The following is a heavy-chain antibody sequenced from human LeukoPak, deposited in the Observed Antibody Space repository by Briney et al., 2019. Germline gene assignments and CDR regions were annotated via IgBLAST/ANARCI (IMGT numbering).Heavy chain of an antibody. J-gene: IGHJ3*02. D-gene: IGHD3-22*01. CDR1: GYTFTSYD. CDR3: ARDPVNYYDSSGHAFDI. V-gene: IGHV1-2*02. CDR2: INPNSGGT. Sequence: ASVKVSCKASGYTFTSYDINWVRQAPGQGLEWMGWINPNSGGTNYAQKFQGRVTMTRDTSISTAYMELSRLRSDDTAVYYCARDPVNYYDSSGHAFDIWGQGTMVTVSS.